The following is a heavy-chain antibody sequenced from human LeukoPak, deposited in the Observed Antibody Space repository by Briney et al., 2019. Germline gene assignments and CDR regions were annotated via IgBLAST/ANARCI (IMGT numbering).Heavy chain of an antibody. J-gene: IGHJ4*02. CDR3: ARDKKVGAIPFDY. CDR1: GGSFSGYY. CDR2: INHSGST. D-gene: IGHD1-26*01. V-gene: IGHV4-34*01. Sequence: SETLSLTCAVYGGSFSGYYWSWIRQPPGKGLEWIGEINHSGSTNYNPSLKSRVTISVDTSKNQFSLKLSSVTAADTAVYYCARDKKVGAIPFDYWGQGTLVTVSS.